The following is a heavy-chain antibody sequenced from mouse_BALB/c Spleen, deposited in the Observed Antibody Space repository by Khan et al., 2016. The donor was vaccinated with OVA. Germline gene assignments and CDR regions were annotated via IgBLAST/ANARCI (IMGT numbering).Heavy chain of an antibody. CDR2: ISYSGST. CDR1: GYSITSDYA. V-gene: IGHV3-2*02. Sequence: EVQLVESGPGLVKPSQSLSLTCTVTGYSITSDYAWNWIRQFPENKLEWMGYISYSGSTSYNPSLTSRISITRDTSKNQFFLQLNSVTTEDTATYYCARGNYYGYYFDYWGQGTTLTVSS. J-gene: IGHJ2*01. CDR3: ARGNYYGYYFDY. D-gene: IGHD1-1*01.